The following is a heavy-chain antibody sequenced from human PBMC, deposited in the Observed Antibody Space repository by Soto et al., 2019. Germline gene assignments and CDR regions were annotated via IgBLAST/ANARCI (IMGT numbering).Heavy chain of an antibody. V-gene: IGHV3-48*02. D-gene: IGHD1-26*01. J-gene: IGHJ4*02. Sequence: EVQLVESGGGLVQPGGSLRLSCAASGFTFSSYSMNWVRQAPGKGLEWVSYISSSSSTIYYADSVKGRFTISRDNAKNSLYLRMNSLRDQDTAVYYCARDRAEWEQLAAFDYWGQGTLVTVSS. CDR2: ISSSSSTI. CDR1: GFTFSSYS. CDR3: ARDRAEWEQLAAFDY.